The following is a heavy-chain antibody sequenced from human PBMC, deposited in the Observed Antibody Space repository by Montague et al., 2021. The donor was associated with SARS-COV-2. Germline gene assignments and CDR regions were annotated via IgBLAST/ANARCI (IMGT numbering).Heavy chain of an antibody. Sequence: SLRLSCAASGFTFSSYAMHWVRQAPGKGLEWVAVISYDGSNKYYADSVKGRFTISRANSKNTLYLQMNSLRAEDTAVYYCARDITMVRGVIIIEGAFDIWGQGTMVTVSS. CDR3: ARDITMVRGVIIIEGAFDI. D-gene: IGHD3-10*01. J-gene: IGHJ3*02. CDR2: ISYDGSNK. CDR1: GFTFSSYA. V-gene: IGHV3-30*04.